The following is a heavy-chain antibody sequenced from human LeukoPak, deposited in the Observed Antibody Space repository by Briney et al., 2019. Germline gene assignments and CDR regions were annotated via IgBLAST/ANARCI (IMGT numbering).Heavy chain of an antibody. CDR3: ARPSRHYDILTGETYYFDY. D-gene: IGHD3-9*01. V-gene: IGHV4-39*01. J-gene: IGHJ4*02. Sequence: SETLSLTCTVSGASISRSSYYWGWIRQPPGKGLEWIGRVYYSWSTYYNPSLKSRVTISVDTSKNQFSLKLSSVTAADTAVYYCARPSRHYDILTGETYYFDYWGQGTLVTVSS. CDR1: GASISRSSYY. CDR2: VYYSWST.